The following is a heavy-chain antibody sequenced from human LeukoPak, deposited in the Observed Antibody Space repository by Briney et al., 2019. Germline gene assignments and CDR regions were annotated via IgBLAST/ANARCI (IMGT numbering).Heavy chain of an antibody. CDR3: ARSGSYGPGDAFDI. CDR2: IYYSGST. D-gene: IGHD1-26*01. Sequence: PSETLSLTCTVSGGSISSGDYYWSWIRQPPGKGLEWIGYIYYSGSTYYNPSLKSRVTISVDTSKNQFSLKLSSVTAADAAVYYCARSGSYGPGDAFDIWGQGTMVTVSS. CDR1: GGSISSGDYY. V-gene: IGHV4-30-4*01. J-gene: IGHJ3*02.